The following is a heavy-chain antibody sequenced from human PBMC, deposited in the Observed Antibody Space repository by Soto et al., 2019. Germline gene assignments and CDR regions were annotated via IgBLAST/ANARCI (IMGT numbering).Heavy chain of an antibody. CDR3: ARDYGDSYWYFDL. J-gene: IGHJ2*01. CDR1: GGSVSSGSYY. Sequence: QVQLQESGPGLVKPSETLSLTCTVSGGSVSSGSYYWSWIRQPPGKGLEWIGYIYYSGSTNYNPSLKNRVTISVDTSKNPFSLKLSSVTAADTAVYYCARDYGDSYWYFDLWGRGTLVTVSS. V-gene: IGHV4-61*01. CDR2: IYYSGST. D-gene: IGHD4-17*01.